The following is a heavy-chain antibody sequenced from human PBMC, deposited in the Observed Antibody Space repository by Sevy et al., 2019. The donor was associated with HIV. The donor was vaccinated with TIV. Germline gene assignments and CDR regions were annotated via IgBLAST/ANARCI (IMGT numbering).Heavy chain of an antibody. J-gene: IGHJ4*02. Sequence: SETLSLACAVYGGSFSGYYWTWVRQPPGKGLEWIGEINHSGSTNHNPSLESRVTISVDTSKNQFSLKLSSVTAADTAVYYCARGGFLEWLPLDYWGQGTRVTVSS. V-gene: IGHV4-34*01. CDR1: GGSFSGYY. CDR2: INHSGST. CDR3: ARGGFLEWLPLDY. D-gene: IGHD3-3*01.